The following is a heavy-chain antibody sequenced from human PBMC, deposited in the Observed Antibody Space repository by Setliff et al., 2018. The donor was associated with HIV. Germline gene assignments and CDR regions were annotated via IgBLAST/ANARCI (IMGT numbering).Heavy chain of an antibody. CDR2: ISVYNGQT. CDR3: ARGHHFYWYFDL. V-gene: IGHV1-18*01. Sequence: ASVKVSCKASDYSFTTYGISWVRQAPGQGLEWVGWISVYNGQTLYAQKVQDRITVTMDIPKDTAYMELRGLTPDDTAVYYCARGHHFYWYFDLWGPGTLVTVSS. J-gene: IGHJ2*01. CDR1: DYSFTTYG.